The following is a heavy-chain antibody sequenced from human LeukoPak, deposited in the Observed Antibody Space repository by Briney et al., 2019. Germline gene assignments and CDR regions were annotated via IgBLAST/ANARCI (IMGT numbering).Heavy chain of an antibody. D-gene: IGHD5-12*01. Sequence: GGSLRLSCAASGFTFSSYWMHWVRQAPGKGLVWVSRINSDGSSITYADSVKGRFTISRDNAKSTLYLQMNSLRVEDTAVYYCAREGRVSGYDFDCWGQGTLVTVSS. CDR1: GFTFSSYW. V-gene: IGHV3-74*03. CDR3: AREGRVSGYDFDC. J-gene: IGHJ4*02. CDR2: INSDGSSI.